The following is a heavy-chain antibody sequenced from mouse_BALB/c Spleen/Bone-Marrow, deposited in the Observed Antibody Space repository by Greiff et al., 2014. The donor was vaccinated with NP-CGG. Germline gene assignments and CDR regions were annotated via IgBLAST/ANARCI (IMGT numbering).Heavy chain of an antibody. CDR1: GFSLTSYG. Sequence: QVQLKESGPGLVQPSQSLSITCTVSGFSLTSYGVPWVRQSPGKGLEWLGVIWSGGSNDYNAAFISGRSTSKNNSKSQVFFKMNSLQANDTAIYYCARMRYYGNYYAIDYWGQGTSVTVSA. J-gene: IGHJ4*01. CDR2: IWSGGSN. D-gene: IGHD2-1*01. V-gene: IGHV2-2*02. CDR3: ARMRYYGNYYAIDY.